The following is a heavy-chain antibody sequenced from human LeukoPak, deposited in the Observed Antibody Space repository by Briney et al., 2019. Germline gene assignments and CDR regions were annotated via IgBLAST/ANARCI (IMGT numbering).Heavy chain of an antibody. Sequence: GGSLRLSCAASGFTFSDYYMSWIRQAPGKGLEWVSYISSSGSTIYYADSVKGRFTISRDNAKNSLYLQMNSLRAEDTAVYYCARDLYDILTGYGAFDIWGQGTMVTVSS. CDR3: ARDLYDILTGYGAFDI. J-gene: IGHJ3*02. D-gene: IGHD3-9*01. CDR2: ISSSGSTI. CDR1: GFTFSDYY. V-gene: IGHV3-11*04.